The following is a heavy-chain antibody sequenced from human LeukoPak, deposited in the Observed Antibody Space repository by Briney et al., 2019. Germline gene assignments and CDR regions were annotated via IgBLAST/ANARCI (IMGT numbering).Heavy chain of an antibody. CDR1: EFTLSSYS. CDR2: ISSSSSYI. Sequence: VGSLRVSAAASEFTLSSYSMNWFRQAPGKGLEWVSSISSSSSYIYYADSVKGRFTISRDNAKNSLYLQMNSLRAADTAVYYCARDDIVVVPAAQGDYYYYMDVWGKGTTVTVSS. CDR3: ARDDIVVVPAAQGDYYYYMDV. J-gene: IGHJ6*03. V-gene: IGHV3-21*01. D-gene: IGHD2-2*01.